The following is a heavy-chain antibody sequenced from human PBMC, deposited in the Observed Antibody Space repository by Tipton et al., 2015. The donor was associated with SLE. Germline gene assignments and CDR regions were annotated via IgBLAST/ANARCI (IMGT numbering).Heavy chain of an antibody. D-gene: IGHD2-15*01. CDR3: AKDTNDYYYCGRDV. J-gene: IGHJ6*02. CDR2: IHSGGST. Sequence: SLRLSCAASGFTVSSNYMSWVRQAPGKGLEWVSVIHSGGSTYYADSVKGRFTISRDNSKNSLYLQMSNLGAEDTAVYYCAKDTNDYYYCGRDVWGQGTTVTVSS. V-gene: IGHV3-53*01. CDR1: GFTVSSNY.